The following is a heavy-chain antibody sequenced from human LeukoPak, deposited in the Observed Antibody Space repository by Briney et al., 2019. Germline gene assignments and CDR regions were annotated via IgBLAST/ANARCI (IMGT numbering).Heavy chain of an antibody. D-gene: IGHD1-26*01. CDR3: ARSGAGSPSYGMDV. V-gene: IGHV4-59*01. Sequence: PSETLSLTCTVSGGSISSYYWSWIRQPPGKGLEWIGYIYYSGSSGSTNYNPSLKSRVTMSVDTSKNQLSLKLSSVTAADSAVYYCARSGAGSPSYGMDVWGQGITVTVSS. CDR2: IYYSGSSGST. CDR1: GGSISSYY. J-gene: IGHJ6*02.